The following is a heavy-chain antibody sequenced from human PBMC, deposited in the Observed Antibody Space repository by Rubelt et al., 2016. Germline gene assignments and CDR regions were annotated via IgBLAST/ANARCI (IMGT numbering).Heavy chain of an antibody. CDR2: INSDGSST. Sequence: EVQLVESGGGLVQPGGSLRLSCAASGSSFSTSWMHWVRQVPGKGLVWVSRINSDGSSTTYGDSVKGRVTISRDNARNMVFLRMSSLRVEDTAVYYCARDWYGAIYCWGQGTLVTVSP. D-gene: IGHD4/OR15-4a*01. J-gene: IGHJ1*01. CDR1: GSSFSTSW. V-gene: IGHV3-74*01. CDR3: ARDWYGAIYC.